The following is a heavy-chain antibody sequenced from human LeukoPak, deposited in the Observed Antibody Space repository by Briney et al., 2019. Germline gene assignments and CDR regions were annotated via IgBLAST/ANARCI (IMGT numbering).Heavy chain of an antibody. Sequence: PSETLSLTCTVSGGSISSYYWSWIRQPPGKGLEWIGYIYYSGSTNYNPSLKSRVTISVDTSKNQFSLKLSSVTAADTAVYYCARVSVTGTTNDAFDIWGQGTMVTVSS. D-gene: IGHD1-7*01. CDR1: GGSISSYY. V-gene: IGHV4-59*12. J-gene: IGHJ3*02. CDR3: ARVSVTGTTNDAFDI. CDR2: IYYSGST.